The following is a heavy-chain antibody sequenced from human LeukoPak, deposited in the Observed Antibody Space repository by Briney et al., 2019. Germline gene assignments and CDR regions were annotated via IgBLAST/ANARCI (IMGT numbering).Heavy chain of an antibody. CDR3: AKGGNYYLNWFDP. Sequence: SETLSLTCTVSGASIRTSSYYWGWIRQPPGRGLEWIGTTYYGGNTYYTPSLKSRVTMSVDTSKNQFSLKLSSVTAADTAVYYCAKGGNYYLNWFDPWGQGTLVTVFS. D-gene: IGHD1-26*01. CDR1: GASIRTSSYY. V-gene: IGHV4-39*01. CDR2: TYYGGNT. J-gene: IGHJ5*02.